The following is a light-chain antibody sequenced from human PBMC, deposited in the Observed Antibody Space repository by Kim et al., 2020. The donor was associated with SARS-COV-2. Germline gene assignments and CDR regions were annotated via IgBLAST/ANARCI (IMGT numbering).Light chain of an antibody. J-gene: IGKJ1*01. Sequence: DIQLTQSPSSLSASVGDRVTITCRASQGINNYLAWYQEKPGKVPKLLIYAASTLQSGVPSRFSGSGSGTEFTLTISSLQPDDFATYYCQQHNSFPWTFGQGTKVDIK. CDR3: QQHNSFPWT. CDR1: QGINNY. V-gene: IGKV1-9*01. CDR2: AAS.